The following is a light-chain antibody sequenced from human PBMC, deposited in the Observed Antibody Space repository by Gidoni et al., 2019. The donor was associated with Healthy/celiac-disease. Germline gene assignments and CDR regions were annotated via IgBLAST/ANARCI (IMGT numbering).Light chain of an antibody. J-gene: IGKJ5*01. CDR3: QQRSNPAIT. CDR1: QSVSSY. Sequence: EIVLTQSPAPLSLSPGERAILSCRASQSVSSYLAWYQQKPGQAPRLLIYDASNRATGIPARFSGSGSGTDFTLTISSLEPEDFAVYYCQQRSNPAITFGQGTRLEIK. V-gene: IGKV3-11*01. CDR2: DAS.